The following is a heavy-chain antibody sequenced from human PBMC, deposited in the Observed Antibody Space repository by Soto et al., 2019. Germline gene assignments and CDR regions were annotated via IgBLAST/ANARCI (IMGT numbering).Heavy chain of an antibody. V-gene: IGHV3-23*01. D-gene: IGHD3-3*01. CDR3: AKRQSFDFWSGYLPFFDY. Sequence: GGSLRLSCSASAINFRSYAMSWVRQAPGEGLEWVSAVGGSGSDTYYADFVKGRFTVSRDDSKNTLYLHMSRLRVEDTAIYYCAKRQSFDFWSGYLPFFDYWGQGT. J-gene: IGHJ4*02. CDR2: VGGSGSDT. CDR1: AINFRSYA.